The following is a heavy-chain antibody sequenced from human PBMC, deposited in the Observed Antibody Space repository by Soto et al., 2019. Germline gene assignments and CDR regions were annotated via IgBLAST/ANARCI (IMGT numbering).Heavy chain of an antibody. Sequence: QVQLVESGGGVVQPGRSLRLSCAASGFTFSSYGMHWVRQAPGKGLEWVAVIWYDGSNKYYADSVKGRFTISRDNSKNTLYLQMNSLRAEDTAVYYCASGLRFGSGLDYWGQGTLVTVSS. CDR2: IWYDGSNK. CDR3: ASGLRFGSGLDY. V-gene: IGHV3-33*01. D-gene: IGHD1-26*01. CDR1: GFTFSSYG. J-gene: IGHJ4*02.